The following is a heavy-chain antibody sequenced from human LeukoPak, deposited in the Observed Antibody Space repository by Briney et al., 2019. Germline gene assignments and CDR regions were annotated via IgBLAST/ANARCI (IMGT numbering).Heavy chain of an antibody. D-gene: IGHD4-11*01. CDR1: GGFISSGNW. CDR2: IHHSVGI. Sequence: SETLSLTCAVSGGFISSGNWWGWFRQPPGKGLEWIGEIHHSVGINYNPSLKSRIAISMDKSKNHFSLDVTPMTAADTAMYYCARKGPVTIADYWGRGTLVTVSS. V-gene: IGHV4-4*02. J-gene: IGHJ4*02. CDR3: ARKGPVTIADY.